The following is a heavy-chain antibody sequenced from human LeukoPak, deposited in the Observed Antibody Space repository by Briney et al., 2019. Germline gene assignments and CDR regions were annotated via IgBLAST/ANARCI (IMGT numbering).Heavy chain of an antibody. J-gene: IGHJ3*02. CDR1: GGSISSYY. Sequence: PSETLSLTCTVSGGSISSYYWSWTRQPPGKGLEWIGYIYYSGSTNYNPSLKSRVTISVDTSKNQFSLKLSSVTAADTAVYYCALYGSGSSDAFDIWGQGTMVTVSS. CDR3: ALYGSGSSDAFDI. V-gene: IGHV4-59*01. CDR2: IYYSGST. D-gene: IGHD3-10*01.